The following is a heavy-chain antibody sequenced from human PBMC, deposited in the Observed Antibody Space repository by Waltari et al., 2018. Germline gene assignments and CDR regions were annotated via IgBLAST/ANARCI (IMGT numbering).Heavy chain of an antibody. D-gene: IGHD1-26*01. CDR2: INSDGITT. CDR3: VKDLSYSGSF. V-gene: IGHV3-74*01. CDR1: GFTFSSYW. Sequence: EMQLVESGGGLVQPGGSLRLSCVASGFTFSSYWMHWVRQAPEKGLVWVERINSDGITTNYADSVKGRFTISRDNAKNTVYLQMNSLRAEDTALYYCVKDLSYSGSFWGQGTPVTVSS. J-gene: IGHJ4*02.